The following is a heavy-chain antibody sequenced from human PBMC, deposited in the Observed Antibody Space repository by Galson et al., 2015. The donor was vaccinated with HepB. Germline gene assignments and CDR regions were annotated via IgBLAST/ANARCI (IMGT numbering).Heavy chain of an antibody. D-gene: IGHD1/OR15-1a*01. J-gene: IGHJ4*02. CDR3: VAGEQGAWDY. CDR2: IKEDENAK. V-gene: IGHV3-7*03. Sequence: SLRLSCAASGLTFRRYWMSWVRQAPGKGLEGVAIIKEDENAKDYVDSVKGRFTISRDNAKNSLYLQMSSLRGEDTAVYYCVAGEQGAWDYWGQGTLVIVSS. CDR1: GLTFRRYW.